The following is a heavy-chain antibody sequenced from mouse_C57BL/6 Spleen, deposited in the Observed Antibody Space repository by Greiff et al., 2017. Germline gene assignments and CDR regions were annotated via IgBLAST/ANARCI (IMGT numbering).Heavy chain of an antibody. J-gene: IGHJ2*01. V-gene: IGHV1-50*01. CDR3: VSADSSGYYFDY. CDR2: IDPSDSYT. Sequence: QVQLQQPGAELVKPGASVKLSCKASGYTFTSYWMQWVKQRPGQGLEWIGEIDPSDSYTNYNQKFKGKATLTVDTSSSPAYMQLSSLTSEDSAVYYCVSADSSGYYFDYWGQGTPLTVSS. D-gene: IGHD3-2*02. CDR1: GYTFTSYW.